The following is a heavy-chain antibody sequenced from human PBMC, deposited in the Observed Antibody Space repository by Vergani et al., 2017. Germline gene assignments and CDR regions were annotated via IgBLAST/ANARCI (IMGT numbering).Heavy chain of an antibody. CDR1: GGSISSGSYY. CDR3: ARHRMNPYSDYFDY. CDR2: IYTSGST. V-gene: IGHV4-61*02. D-gene: IGHD4-11*01. Sequence: QVQLQESGPGLVKPSQTLSLTCTVSGGSISSGSYYWSWIRQPAGKGLEWIGRIYTSGSTNYNPSLKSRVTISVDTSKNQFSLKLSSVTAADTAVYYCARHRMNPYSDYFDYWGQGTLVTVSS. J-gene: IGHJ4*02.